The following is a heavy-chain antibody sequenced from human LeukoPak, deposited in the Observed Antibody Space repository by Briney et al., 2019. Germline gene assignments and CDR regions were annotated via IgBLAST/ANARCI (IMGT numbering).Heavy chain of an antibody. Sequence: ASVKVSCKASGYTFTSYGISWVRQAPGQGLEWVGWISAYNGNTNYAQKLQGRVTMTTDTSTSTAYMELRSLRSDDTAVYYCARDHYYDSSGLDAFDIWGQGTMVTVSS. D-gene: IGHD3-22*01. CDR2: ISAYNGNT. CDR3: ARDHYYDSSGLDAFDI. CDR1: GYTFTSYG. J-gene: IGHJ3*02. V-gene: IGHV1-18*01.